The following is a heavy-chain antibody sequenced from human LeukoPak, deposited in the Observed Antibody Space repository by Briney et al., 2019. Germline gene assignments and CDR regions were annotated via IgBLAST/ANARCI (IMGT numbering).Heavy chain of an antibody. CDR3: AKDAPYGSGSRVFDY. V-gene: IGHV3-23*01. J-gene: IGHJ4*02. CDR2: ISGSGGST. D-gene: IGHD3-10*01. CDR1: GFTFRNYG. Sequence: GKSLRLSCAASGFTFRNYGMSWVRQAPGKGLEWVSAISGSGGSTYYADSVKGRFTISRDNSKNTLYLQMNSLRAEDTAVYYCAKDAPYGSGSRVFDYWGQGTLVTVSS.